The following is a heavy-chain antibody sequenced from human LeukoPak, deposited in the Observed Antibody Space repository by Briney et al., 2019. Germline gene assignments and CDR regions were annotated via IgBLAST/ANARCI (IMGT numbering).Heavy chain of an antibody. CDR3: ARGLRTHCSSTSCRGYYYYGMDV. J-gene: IGHJ6*02. V-gene: IGHV3-33*01. CDR1: GFTFSSYG. D-gene: IGHD2-2*01. Sequence: PGGSLRLSCAASGFTFSSYGMHWVRQAPGKGLEWVAVIWYDGSNKYYADSVKGRFTISRDSSKNTLYLQMNSLRAEDTAVYYCARGLRTHCSSTSCRGYYYYGMDVWGQGTTVTVSS. CDR2: IWYDGSNK.